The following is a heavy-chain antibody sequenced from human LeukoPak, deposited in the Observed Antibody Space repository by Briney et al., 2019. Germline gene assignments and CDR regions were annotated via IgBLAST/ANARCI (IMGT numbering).Heavy chain of an antibody. V-gene: IGHV3-7*05. CDR1: GXTFSNYW. Sequence: PGGSLRLSCAASGXTFSNYWMTWVRQAPGKGLEWVANIKQDGSEKYYVDSVKGRFTISRDNAKNSLYLQMNSLRAEDTALYYCAREDQPRGTFDYWGQGILVTVSS. J-gene: IGHJ4*02. CDR2: IKQDGSEK. D-gene: IGHD2-15*01. CDR3: AREDQPRGTFDY.